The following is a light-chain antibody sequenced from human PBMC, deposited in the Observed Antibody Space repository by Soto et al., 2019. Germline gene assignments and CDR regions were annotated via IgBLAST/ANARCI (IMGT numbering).Light chain of an antibody. CDR3: QQCHRYLT. J-gene: IGKJ1*01. Sequence: DIQMTQSPSNLSASVGDRVTITCRASESMSNCLAWYQQKPGKAPKLLISGASSLQSRVPSRFSGSASGTEFTLTISSLQPDDIATYYCQQCHRYLTFGQVTKVDIK. CDR2: GAS. V-gene: IGKV1-5*01. CDR1: ESMSNC.